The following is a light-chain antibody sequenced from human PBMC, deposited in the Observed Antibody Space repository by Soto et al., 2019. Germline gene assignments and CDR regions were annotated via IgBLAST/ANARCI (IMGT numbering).Light chain of an antibody. CDR2: SNN. CDR3: AAWDDSLNGVV. J-gene: IGLJ2*01. CDR1: GSNIGSNT. Sequence: QSLVTQPPSASGTPGQRVTISCSGSGSNIGSNTVNWYQHLPGAAPKLLIYSNNQRPSGVPDRISGSKSGTSASLAISGLQSEDEADYYCAAWDDSLNGVVFGGGTKLTVL. V-gene: IGLV1-44*01.